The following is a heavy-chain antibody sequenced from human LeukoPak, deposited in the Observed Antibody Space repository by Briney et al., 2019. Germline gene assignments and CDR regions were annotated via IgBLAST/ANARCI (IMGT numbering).Heavy chain of an antibody. CDR3: ARDPIAVAKYCFDY. CDR1: GFTFSSCA. V-gene: IGHV3-30-3*01. CDR2: ISYDGSNK. Sequence: GSLRLSCAASGFTFSSCAMHWIRQAPGKGLEWVAVISYDGSNKYYADSVKGRFTISRDNSKNTLYLQMNSLRAEDTAVYYCARDPIAVAKYCFDYRGQGTLVTVSS. J-gene: IGHJ4*02. D-gene: IGHD6-19*01.